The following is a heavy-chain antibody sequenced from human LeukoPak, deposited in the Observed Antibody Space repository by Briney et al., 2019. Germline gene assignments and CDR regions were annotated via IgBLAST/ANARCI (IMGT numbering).Heavy chain of an antibody. J-gene: IGHJ4*02. D-gene: IGHD2/OR15-2a*01. CDR2: VYSGGST. Sequence: GGSLRLSCAASGFTLSSTYMNWVRQAPGKGLEWVSVVYSGGSTYYADSVKGRFTISRDISKNTLCLQMNSLRTEDTAVYYGARNRPFDYWGQGTLVTVSS. V-gene: IGHV3-66*01. CDR1: GFTLSSTY. CDR3: ARNRPFDY.